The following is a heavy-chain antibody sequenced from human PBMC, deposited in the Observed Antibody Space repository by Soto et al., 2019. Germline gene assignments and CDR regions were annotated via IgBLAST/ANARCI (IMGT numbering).Heavy chain of an antibody. Sequence: QVRLQQSGPGLVKASETLSLSCTVSGTKIDGYYWSWIRQPPGKGLEWIGYIYYDGKIKYNPSLESRVTISVDTSKTQFSLTLTSVTAADTAVYFCARDRAVYTWEGRHFYYYGMDVWGQGATVTVSS. CDR2: IYYDGKI. V-gene: IGHV4-59*01. D-gene: IGHD1-26*01. J-gene: IGHJ6*02. CDR1: GTKIDGYY. CDR3: ARDRAVYTWEGRHFYYYGMDV.